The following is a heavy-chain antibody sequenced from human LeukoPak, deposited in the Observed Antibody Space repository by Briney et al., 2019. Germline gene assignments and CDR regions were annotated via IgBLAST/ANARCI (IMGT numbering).Heavy chain of an antibody. CDR2: IIPIFGTA. CDR3: ARGGNWNFQTDYYYYYYMDV. J-gene: IGHJ6*03. V-gene: IGHV1-69*13. D-gene: IGHD1-7*01. Sequence: GASVKVSCKASGGTFSSYAISWVRQAPGQGLEWMGGIIPIFGTANYAQKFQGRVTITADESTSTAYMELSSLRSDDTAVYYCARGGNWNFQTDYYYYYYMDVWGKGTTVTASS. CDR1: GGTFSSYA.